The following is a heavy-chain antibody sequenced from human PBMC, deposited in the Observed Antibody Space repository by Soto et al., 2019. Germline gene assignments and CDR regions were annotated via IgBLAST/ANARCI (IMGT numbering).Heavy chain of an antibody. V-gene: IGHV3-30*18. J-gene: IGHJ4*02. CDR1: GFTFSIYA. D-gene: IGHD6-19*01. Sequence: QVQLVESGGGVVQPGRSLRVSCAASGFTFSIYAMHWVRQAPGTGLEWVAVISYDGTKTYYADSVKGRFTISRDNSKNTVYLQMNSLRDEDTAVYYCAKDRGKRRQWLRDACVYWGQGTLVTVSP. CDR3: AKDRGKRRQWLRDACVY. CDR2: ISYDGTKT.